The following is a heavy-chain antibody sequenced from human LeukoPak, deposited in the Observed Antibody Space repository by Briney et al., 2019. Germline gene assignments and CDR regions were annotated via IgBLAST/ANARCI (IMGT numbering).Heavy chain of an antibody. Sequence: SETLSLTCAVYGGSFSGYYWSWIRQPPGKGLEWIGSMYYSGSTYYNPSLKSRVTVSVDTSKNQFSLNLSSVTAADTAVYYCARISIVVVSAYFDYWGQGTLVTVSS. CDR3: ARISIVVVSAYFDY. D-gene: IGHD2-2*01. J-gene: IGHJ4*02. CDR2: MYYSGST. V-gene: IGHV4-34*01. CDR1: GGSFSGYY.